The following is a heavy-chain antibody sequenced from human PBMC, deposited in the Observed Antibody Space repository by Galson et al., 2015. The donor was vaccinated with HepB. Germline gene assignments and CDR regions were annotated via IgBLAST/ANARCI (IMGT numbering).Heavy chain of an antibody. CDR3: VKGPEPIAAAGPFDY. CDR1: GFTFSSYA. J-gene: IGHJ4*02. Sequence: SLRLSCAASGFTFSSYAMHWVRQAPGKGLEYVSAISSNGGSTYYADSVKGRFTISRDNSKNTLYLQMSSLRAEDTAVYYCVKGPEPIAAAGPFDYWGQGTLVTVSS. CDR2: ISSNGGST. D-gene: IGHD6-13*01. V-gene: IGHV3-64D*06.